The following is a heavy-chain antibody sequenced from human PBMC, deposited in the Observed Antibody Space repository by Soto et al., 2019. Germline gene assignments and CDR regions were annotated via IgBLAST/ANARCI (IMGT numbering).Heavy chain of an antibody. D-gene: IGHD3-22*01. CDR2: ISSRGIST. Sequence: DVQLVESGGALVQPGGSLRLSCVGSGFTFSGFDMNWVRQAPGKGLEWISYISSRGISTYYADSVKGRFTISRDNAENSLFLQMNSLRVEDTAVYYCSRALTHYYDTSGPAFGYWGQGTLLTVSS. CDR1: GFTFSGFD. CDR3: SRALTHYYDTSGPAFGY. V-gene: IGHV3-48*03. J-gene: IGHJ4*02.